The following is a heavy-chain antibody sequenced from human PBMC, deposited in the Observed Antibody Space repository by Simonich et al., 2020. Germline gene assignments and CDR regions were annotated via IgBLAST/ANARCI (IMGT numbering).Heavy chain of an antibody. CDR1: GYTFTGYY. CDR2: INPNSGGT. CDR3: ASSKRGYNWNDFDY. Sequence: QVQLVQSGAEVKKPGASVKVSCKASGYTFTGYYMNWVRQAPGQGLGWMGRINPNSGGTNYAKNFQGRVTMTRDTSISTAYMELSRLRSDDTAVYYCASSKRGYNWNDFDYWGQGTLVTVSS. J-gene: IGHJ4*02. D-gene: IGHD1-1*01. V-gene: IGHV1-2*02.